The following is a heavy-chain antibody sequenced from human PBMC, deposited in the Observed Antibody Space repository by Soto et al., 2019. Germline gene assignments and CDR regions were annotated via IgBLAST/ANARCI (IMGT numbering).Heavy chain of an antibody. Sequence: PSETLSLTCAVSGGSISSSNWWSWVRQPPGKGLEWIGEIYHSGSTNYNPSLKSRVTISVDTSKNQFSLKLSSVTAADTAVYYCARGRPYNWNDVGLLGTKYFDYWGQGTLVTAPQ. V-gene: IGHV4-4*02. CDR3: ARGRPYNWNDVGLLGTKYFDY. CDR1: GGSISSSNW. CDR2: IYHSGST. J-gene: IGHJ4*02. D-gene: IGHD1-1*01.